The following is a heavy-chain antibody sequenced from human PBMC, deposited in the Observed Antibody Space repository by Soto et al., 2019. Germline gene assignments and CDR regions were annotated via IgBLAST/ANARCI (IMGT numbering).Heavy chain of an antibody. CDR3: ARRARPDFYYMDV. Sequence: ETLSLTCRVSEGSISSYYWSWIRQPPGKGLEYVSGISSNGVGTYYANSVQGRFTISRDNSKNTVYLQMGSLRPEDMAVYYCARRARPDFYYMDVWGKGTTVTVSS. V-gene: IGHV3-64*01. J-gene: IGHJ6*03. D-gene: IGHD6-6*01. CDR1: EGSISSYY. CDR2: ISSNGVGT.